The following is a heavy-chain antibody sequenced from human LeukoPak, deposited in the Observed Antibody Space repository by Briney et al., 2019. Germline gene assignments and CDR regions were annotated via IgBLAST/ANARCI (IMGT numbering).Heavy chain of an antibody. CDR2: IILILGIA. Sequence: AASVTVSCKASGGTFSSYAISWVRQAPGQGLEWMGRIILILGIANYAQKFQGRVTITADKSTSTAYMELSSLRSEDTAVYYCQMVVAAQTSDYWGQGTLVTVSS. CDR3: QMVVAAQTSDY. CDR1: GGTFSSYA. V-gene: IGHV1-69*04. D-gene: IGHD2-15*01. J-gene: IGHJ4*02.